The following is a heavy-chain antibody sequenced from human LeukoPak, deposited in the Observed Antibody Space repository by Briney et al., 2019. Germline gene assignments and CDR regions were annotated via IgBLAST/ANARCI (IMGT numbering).Heavy chain of an antibody. D-gene: IGHD3-9*01. CDR2: IIPIFGTA. CDR3: ARGYYDILTGYTPRGPFDY. CDR1: GGTFSSYA. V-gene: IGHV1-69*05. Sequence: SVKVSRKASGGTFSSYAISWVRQAPGQGLEWMGGIIPIFGTANYAQKFQGRVTITTDESTSTAYMELSSLRSEDTAVYYCARGYYDILTGYTPRGPFDYWGQGTLVTVSS. J-gene: IGHJ4*02.